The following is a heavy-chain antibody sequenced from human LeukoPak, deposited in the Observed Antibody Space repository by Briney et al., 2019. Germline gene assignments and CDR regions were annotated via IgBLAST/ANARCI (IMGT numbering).Heavy chain of an antibody. J-gene: IGHJ6*03. V-gene: IGHV4-59*01. CDR1: GGPISSYY. CDR2: IYYSGST. Sequence: SETLSLTCTVSGGPISSYYWSWIRQPPGKGLEWIGYIYYSGSTNYNPSLKSRVTISVDTSKNQFSLKLSSVTAADTAVYYCARTLYDSSGYYYDHYYYYMDVWGKGTTVTISS. CDR3: ARTLYDSSGYYYDHYYYYMDV. D-gene: IGHD3-22*01.